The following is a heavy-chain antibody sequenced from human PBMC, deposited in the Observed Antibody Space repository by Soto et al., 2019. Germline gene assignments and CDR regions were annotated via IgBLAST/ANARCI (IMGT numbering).Heavy chain of an antibody. Sequence: GGSLRLSCAASGLTFSNYAVHWVRQAPGKGLEWVALISYEGSNKYYADSVRGRFTISRDNSRDTLYLQMNSLGVEDTAVYYCARDRSRGSSDWVDYYYAMDVWGQGTTVTV. V-gene: IGHV3-30*04. J-gene: IGHJ6*02. CDR2: ISYEGSNK. D-gene: IGHD6-19*01. CDR3: ARDRSRGSSDWVDYYYAMDV. CDR1: GLTFSNYA.